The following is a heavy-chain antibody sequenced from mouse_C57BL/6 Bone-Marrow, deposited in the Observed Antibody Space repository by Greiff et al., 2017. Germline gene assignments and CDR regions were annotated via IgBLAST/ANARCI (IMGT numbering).Heavy chain of an antibody. Sequence: EVQRVESGGGLVQPGGSMKLSCAASGFTFSDAWMDWVRQSPEKGLEWVAEIRNKANNHATYYAESVKGRFTISRDDSKSSVYLQMNSLRAEDTGIYYCTTLLRFYGYYAMDYWGQGTSVTVSS. CDR1: GFTFSDAW. CDR2: IRNKANNHAT. D-gene: IGHD1-1*01. J-gene: IGHJ4*01. CDR3: TTLLRFYGYYAMDY. V-gene: IGHV6-6*01.